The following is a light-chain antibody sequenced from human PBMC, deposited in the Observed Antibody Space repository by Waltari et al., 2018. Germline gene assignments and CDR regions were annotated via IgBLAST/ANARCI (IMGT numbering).Light chain of an antibody. CDR1: QNISTN. J-gene: IGKJ4*01. V-gene: IGKV3-15*01. CDR3: LQYNQWPALT. CDR2: GAS. Sequence: IVMTQSPATLSLSQGERAALSCRASQNISTNLAWYQQKPGQAPRLLIYGASTRATVVPGRFSGSASGIEFTLTVSSLQPEDFAVYYCLQYNQWPALTFGGGTKVEIK.